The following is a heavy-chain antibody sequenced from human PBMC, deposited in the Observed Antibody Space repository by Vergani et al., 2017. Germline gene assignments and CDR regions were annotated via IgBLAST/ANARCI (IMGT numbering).Heavy chain of an antibody. Sequence: QVLLAQSGAEVKTPGASVKVSCKAAGYTFTSYDINWVRQATGQGLEWMGWMNPNSGNTGYAQNFQGRVTMTRKTSISTAYMELSSLRSDDTAVYYCVTGRGIYWGQGTLVTVSS. D-gene: IGHD6-13*01. V-gene: IGHV1-8*01. CDR1: GYTFTSYD. CDR2: MNPNSGNT. J-gene: IGHJ4*02. CDR3: VTGRGIY.